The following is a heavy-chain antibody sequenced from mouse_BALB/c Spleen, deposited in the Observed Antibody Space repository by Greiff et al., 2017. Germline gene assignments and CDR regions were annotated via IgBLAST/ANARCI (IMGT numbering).Heavy chain of an antibody. D-gene: IGHD2-14*01. CDR2: ILPGSGST. J-gene: IGHJ1*01. Sequence: VQLQQSGAELMKPGASVKISCKATGYTFSSYWIEWVKQRPGHGLEWIGEILPGSGSTNYNEKFKGKATFTADTSSNTAYMQLSSLTSEDSAVYYCARVGDRYDWYFDVWGAGTTVTVSS. CDR3: ARVGDRYDWYFDV. CDR1: GYTFSSYW. V-gene: IGHV1-9*01.